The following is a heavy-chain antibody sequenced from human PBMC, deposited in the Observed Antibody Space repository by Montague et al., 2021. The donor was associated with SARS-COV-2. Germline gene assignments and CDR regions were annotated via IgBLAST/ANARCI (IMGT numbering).Heavy chain of an antibody. CDR2: IYYSGST. D-gene: IGHD1-26*01. CDR3: VEIVGAADY. J-gene: IGHJ4*02. Sequence: SETLSPTCTVSGGSISSSSYYWGWIRQPPGKGLEWIGSIYYSGSTYYNPSLKSRVTMSVDTSKNQFSLKLSSVTAADTAVYYCVEIVGAADYWGQGTLATVSS. V-gene: IGHV4-39*01. CDR1: GGSISSSSYY.